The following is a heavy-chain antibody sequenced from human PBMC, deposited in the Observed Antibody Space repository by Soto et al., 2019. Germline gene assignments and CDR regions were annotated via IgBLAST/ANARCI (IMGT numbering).Heavy chain of an antibody. CDR2: IFSNDEK. CDR1: GFSLNNARMS. CDR3: ARPKTLYSGTEIDAFDI. D-gene: IGHD1-26*01. V-gene: IGHV2-26*02. Sequence: QVTLKESGPVLVKPTETLTLTCTVSGFSLNNARMSVSWIRQPPGKALEWLAHIFSNDEKSYSTSLNNRLTISKDTSKSQVVLTMTNMDPVDTATYYCARPKTLYSGTEIDAFDIWGQGTMVTVAS. J-gene: IGHJ3*02.